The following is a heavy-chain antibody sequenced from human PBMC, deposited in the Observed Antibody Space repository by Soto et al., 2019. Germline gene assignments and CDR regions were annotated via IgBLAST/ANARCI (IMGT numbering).Heavy chain of an antibody. CDR2: FDPEDGET. CDR1: GYTFTSYY. V-gene: IGHV1-24*01. CDR3: ATGRYSGTDY. J-gene: IGHJ4*02. Sequence: ASLKVSWKACGYTFTSYYIHWLLQAPGKGLEWMGCFDPEDGETIYAQKFQGRVTMTEDTSTDTAYMELSSLRSEDTAVYYCATGRYSGTDYWGQGTLVTVS. D-gene: IGHD1-26*01.